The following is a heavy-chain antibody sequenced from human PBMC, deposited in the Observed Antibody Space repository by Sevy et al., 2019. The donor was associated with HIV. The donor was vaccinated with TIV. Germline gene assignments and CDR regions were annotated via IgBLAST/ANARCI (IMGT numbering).Heavy chain of an antibody. J-gene: IGHJ2*01. CDR1: GFTFTDYD. CDR2: ISPVDDT. V-gene: IGHV3-13*01. CDR3: VRAGGTFDSYRYFDL. D-gene: IGHD1-26*01. Sequence: GGSLRLSCAASGFTFTDYDMHWVRQGSGRGLEWVSGISPVDDTNYPDFLKGRFTISRENAKKSLFLQINSLRAEDTDVYYCVRAGGTFDSYRYFDLWGRGTLVTVSS.